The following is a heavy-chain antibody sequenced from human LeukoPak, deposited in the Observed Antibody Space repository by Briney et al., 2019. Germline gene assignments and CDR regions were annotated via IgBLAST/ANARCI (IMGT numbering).Heavy chain of an antibody. CDR1: GGSVNNFY. CDR2: IYYSGDT. Sequence: SETLSLTCTVSGGSVNNFYWSWIRQPPGKGLEWIGHIYYSGDTNFNPSLKSRVTMSVDTSKNQFSLKVHSVTAADTAVYYCARGASGPFGYWGQGTLVTVYS. D-gene: IGHD6-19*01. J-gene: IGHJ4*02. V-gene: IGHV4-59*02. CDR3: ARGASGPFGY.